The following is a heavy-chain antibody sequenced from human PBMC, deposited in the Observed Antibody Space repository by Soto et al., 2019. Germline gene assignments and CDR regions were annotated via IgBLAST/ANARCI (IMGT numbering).Heavy chain of an antibody. D-gene: IGHD3-22*01. V-gene: IGHV3-33*01. Sequence: GGSLRLSCAASGFTFSSYGMHWVRQAPGKGLEWVAVIWYDGSNKYYADSVKGRFTISRDNSKNTLYLQMNSLRAEDTAVYYCASFRTKGEVIKASYLYYFDYWGQGTLVTVSS. CDR3: ASFRTKGEVIKASYLYYFDY. CDR2: IWYDGSNK. J-gene: IGHJ4*02. CDR1: GFTFSSYG.